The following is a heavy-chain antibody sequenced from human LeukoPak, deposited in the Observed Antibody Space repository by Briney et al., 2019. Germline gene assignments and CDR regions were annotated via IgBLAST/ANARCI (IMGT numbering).Heavy chain of an antibody. CDR1: GYTFTGYY. V-gene: IGHV1-2*02. D-gene: IGHD3-22*01. CDR2: INPNSGGT. CDR3: ARQTYYYDSSLPDY. Sequence: ASVKVSCKASGYTFTGYYMHWVRQAPGQGLEWMGWINPNSGGTNYVQKFQGRVTMTRDTSISTAYMELSRLRSDDTAVYYCARQTYYYDSSLPDYWGQGTLVTVSS. J-gene: IGHJ4*02.